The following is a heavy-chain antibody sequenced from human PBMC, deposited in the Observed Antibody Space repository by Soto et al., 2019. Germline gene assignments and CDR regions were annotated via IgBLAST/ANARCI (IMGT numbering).Heavy chain of an antibody. CDR2: IYYSGST. Sequence: SETLSLTCTVSGGSISSSSYYWGWIRQPPGKGLEWIGSIYYSGSTYYNPSLKSRVTISVDTSKNQFSLKLSSVTAADTAVYYCARPSGSGLVSDFDYWGQGTLVTVSS. CDR3: ARPSGSGLVSDFDY. CDR1: GGSISSSSYY. D-gene: IGHD6-19*01. V-gene: IGHV4-39*01. J-gene: IGHJ4*02.